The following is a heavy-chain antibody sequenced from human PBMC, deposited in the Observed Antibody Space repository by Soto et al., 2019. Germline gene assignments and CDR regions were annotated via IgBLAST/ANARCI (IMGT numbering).Heavy chain of an antibody. V-gene: IGHV4-30-4*01. CDR3: AKEGERPPPTTFDY. D-gene: IGHD1-1*01. Sequence: SETLSLTCTVSGGSISSGDYYWSWIRQPPGKGLEWIGYIYYSGSTYYNPSLKSRVTISVDTSKNQFSLKLSSVTAADTAVYYCAKEGERPPPTTFDYWGQGTLVTVSS. J-gene: IGHJ4*02. CDR2: IYYSGST. CDR1: GGSISSGDYY.